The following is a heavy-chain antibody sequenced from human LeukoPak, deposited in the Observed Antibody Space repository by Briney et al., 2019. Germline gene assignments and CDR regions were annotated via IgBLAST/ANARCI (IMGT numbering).Heavy chain of an antibody. V-gene: IGHV1-58*01. CDR1: GFTFTSSA. CDR3: AAAVVPAAVYYYYGMDV. D-gene: IGHD2-2*01. CDR2: IVVGSGNT. Sequence: GTSVKVSCKAFGFTFTSSAVQWVRQARGQRLEWIGWIVVGSGNTNYAQKFQERVTITRDMSTSTAYMELSSLRSEDTAVYYCAAAVVPAAVYYYYGMDVWGKGTTVTVSS. J-gene: IGHJ6*04.